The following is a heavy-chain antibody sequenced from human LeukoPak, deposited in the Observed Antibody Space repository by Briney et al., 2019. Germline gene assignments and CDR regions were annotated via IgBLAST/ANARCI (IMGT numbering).Heavy chain of an antibody. Sequence: GGSLTLSCAASGFTFSSYEMNWVRQAPGKGLEWVANINQDGTEKYYVDSVKGRFTISRDYAKNSLYLQMNSLRVEDTAVYYCAKVAKYYYGPETYYFFEQWGQGTPVTASS. CDR3: AKVAKYYYGPETYYFFEQ. J-gene: IGHJ4*02. D-gene: IGHD3-10*01. CDR2: INQDGTEK. V-gene: IGHV3-7*01. CDR1: GFTFSSYE.